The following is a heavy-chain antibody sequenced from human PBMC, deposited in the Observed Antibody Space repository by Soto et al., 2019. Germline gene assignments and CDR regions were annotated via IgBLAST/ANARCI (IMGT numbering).Heavy chain of an antibody. J-gene: IGHJ4*02. D-gene: IGHD1-7*01. CDR1: GFTISTHG. CDR2: IWYDGSNR. V-gene: IGHV3-33*01. Sequence: QVQLVESGGGVVQPGTSLRLSCAASGFTISTHGMHWVRQAPGKGLEWVANIWYDGSNRLYADSVKGRFTISKDNSKNTLYLQRSSLRAEDPAVYYCAAATTWNFHFHYWGQGTQVTVSS. CDR3: AAATTWNFHFHY.